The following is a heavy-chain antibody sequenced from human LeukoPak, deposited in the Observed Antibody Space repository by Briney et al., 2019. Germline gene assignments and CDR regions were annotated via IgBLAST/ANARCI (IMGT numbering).Heavy chain of an antibody. Sequence: GSLRLSCAASGFTFSSYSMNWVRQAPGKGLEWIGEITERGSTNYNPSLKSRVTISRDTSKNHFSLKVSSVTAADTAVYYCARGPITEDGTFHSPNAWGQGTLVTVSS. V-gene: IGHV4-34*01. CDR1: GFTFSSYS. J-gene: IGHJ5*02. CDR2: ITERGST. CDR3: ARGPITEDGTFHSPNA. D-gene: IGHD1-1*01.